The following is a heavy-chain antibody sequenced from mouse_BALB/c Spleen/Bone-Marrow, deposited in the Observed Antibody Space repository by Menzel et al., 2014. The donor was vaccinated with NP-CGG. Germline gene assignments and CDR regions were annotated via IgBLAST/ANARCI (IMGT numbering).Heavy chain of an antibody. J-gene: IGHJ4*01. CDR3: TRSRYDYDNAMDC. Sequence: QVQLPQSGAELVKPGASVKLSCKASGYTFTSYYMYWVKQRPGQGLEWIGEINPSNGGTNFNEKFKSKATLTVDKSSSTAYMQLSSLTSEDSAVYYCTRSRYDYDNAMDCWGQGTSVTVSS. D-gene: IGHD2-4*01. V-gene: IGHV1S81*02. CDR1: GYTFTSYY. CDR2: INPSNGGT.